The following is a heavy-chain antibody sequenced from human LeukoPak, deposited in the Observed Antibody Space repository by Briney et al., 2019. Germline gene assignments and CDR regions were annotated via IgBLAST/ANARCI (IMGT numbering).Heavy chain of an antibody. CDR1: GYTFTSYA. CDR2: INAGNGNT. CDR3: ARGGSMVY. D-gene: IGHD2-2*01. J-gene: IGHJ4*02. Sequence: GASVKVSCTASGYTFTSYAMHWVRQAPGQRLEWMGWINAGNGNTKYSQKFQGRVTMTRDTSTSTVYMELSSLRSEDTAVYYCARGGSMVYWGQGTLVTVSS. V-gene: IGHV1-3*01.